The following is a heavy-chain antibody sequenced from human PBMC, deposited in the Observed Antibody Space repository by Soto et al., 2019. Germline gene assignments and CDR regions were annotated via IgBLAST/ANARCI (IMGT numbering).Heavy chain of an antibody. CDR2: IYWDNDE. V-gene: IGHV2-5*02. D-gene: IGHD1-26*01. Sequence: QITLKESGPTLVKPTQTLTLTCTFSGFSLSTSGVGVGWIRQPPGKALEWLALIYWDNDERYNPSLKSRLPISKDTFKNQVVLRMTSMDPVDTATYYCARPNSGNFYYFHNWGQGTLVAVAS. J-gene: IGHJ4*02. CDR1: GFSLSTSGVG. CDR3: ARPNSGNFYYFHN.